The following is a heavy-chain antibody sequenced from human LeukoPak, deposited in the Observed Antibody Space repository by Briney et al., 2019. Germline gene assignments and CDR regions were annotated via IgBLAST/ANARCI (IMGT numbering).Heavy chain of an antibody. CDR2: IYHSGST. J-gene: IGHJ5*02. Sequence: SETLSLTCAVSGGSISSSNWWSWVRQPPGKGLELIGEIYHSGSTNYNPSLKSRVTISVDKSKNQLSLKLSSVTAADTAVYYCARGAYNWNEGNWFDPWGQGTLVTVSS. D-gene: IGHD1-1*01. CDR1: GGSISSSNW. CDR3: ARGAYNWNEGNWFDP. V-gene: IGHV4-4*02.